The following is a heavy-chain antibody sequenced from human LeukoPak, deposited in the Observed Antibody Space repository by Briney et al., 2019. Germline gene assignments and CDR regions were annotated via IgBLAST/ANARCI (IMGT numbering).Heavy chain of an antibody. CDR3: AKGYYSAWPLDY. D-gene: IGHD3-10*01. CDR2: ISGDGGST. Sequence: GGSLRLSCAASGFSFSEYDMHWVRQIPGKGLEWVSLISGDGGSTYYADSVKGRFTISRDNSKNSLYLQMNSLRPEDTALYYCAKGYYSAWPLDYWGRGTLVTVSS. J-gene: IGHJ4*02. CDR1: GFSFSEYD. V-gene: IGHV3-43*02.